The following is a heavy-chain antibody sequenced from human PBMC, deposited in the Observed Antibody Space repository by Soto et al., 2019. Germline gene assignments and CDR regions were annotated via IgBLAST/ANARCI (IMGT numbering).Heavy chain of an antibody. CDR1: GFGFSDYS. CDR2: IKEGGNDK. J-gene: IGHJ3*02. CDR3: ARYIVVVPAAATSWAFDI. Sequence: GGSLRLSCAASGFGFSDYSMSWVRQAPGKGLEWVASIKEGGNDKYYVDSVKGRFTISRDNAKNSLYLQMNSLRAEDTAVYYCARYIVVVPAAATSWAFDIWGQGTMVTVSS. V-gene: IGHV3-7*05. D-gene: IGHD2-2*01.